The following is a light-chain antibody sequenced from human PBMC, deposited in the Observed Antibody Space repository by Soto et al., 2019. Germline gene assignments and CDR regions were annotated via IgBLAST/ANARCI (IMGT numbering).Light chain of an antibody. CDR2: GAS. CDR1: QSVSSSY. V-gene: IGKV3-20*01. J-gene: IGKJ1*01. CDR3: QQYGSSPWT. Sequence: EIVLTQSPGTLSLSPGERVTLSCTASQSVSSSYLAWYQHKPGQAPRLLIYGASIRATGIPDRFSGSGSGTDFTLTISRLEPEDFAVYYCQQYGSSPWTFGQGTKVEIK.